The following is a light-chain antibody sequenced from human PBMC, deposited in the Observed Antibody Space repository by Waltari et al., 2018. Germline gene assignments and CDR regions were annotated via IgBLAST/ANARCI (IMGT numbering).Light chain of an antibody. CDR3: SSYGGSNNFV. CDR2: GVT. J-gene: IGLJ1*01. CDR1: SSDVGGYNF. Sequence: QSALTQPPSASGSPGQSVTISCTGTSSDVGGYNFVSWYQQHPGKAPKLLIHGVTKRPSGVPVRFAGSKAGNTASLTGSGLQAEEEADYYCSSYGGSNNFVFGTGTKVTVL. V-gene: IGLV2-8*01.